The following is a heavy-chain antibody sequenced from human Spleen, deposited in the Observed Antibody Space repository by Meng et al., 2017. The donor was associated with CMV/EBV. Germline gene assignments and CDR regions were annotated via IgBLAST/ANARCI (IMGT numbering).Heavy chain of an antibody. CDR1: GYTFTDHY. J-gene: IGHJ6*02. D-gene: IGHD3-22*01. CDR2: IHPQSGVT. CDR3: ARDFYEYDNSGYYDDNFDT. Sequence: ASVKVSCKASGYTFTDHYFHWVRQAPGQGLEWMGWIHPQSGVTNYAQKFQARVTLTRDTSINTGYMELSRLTSDDTAVYYCARDFYEYDNSGYYDDNFDTWGQGTTVTVSS. V-gene: IGHV1-2*02.